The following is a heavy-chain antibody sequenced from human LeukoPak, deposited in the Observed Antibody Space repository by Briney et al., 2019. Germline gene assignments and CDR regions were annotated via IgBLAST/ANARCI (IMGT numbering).Heavy chain of an antibody. CDR3: AKNGGSQCYSHLDS. CDR2: TSGSGDST. J-gene: IGHJ4*02. Sequence: GGSLRLSCAASGFIFSSYAMSWVRQAPGKGLEWVSGTSGSGDSTYYAGSVKGRFTISRDNSKNTLYLQMNSLRVEDTAVYYCAKNGGSQCYSHLDSWGQGTLVTVSS. V-gene: IGHV3-23*01. D-gene: IGHD2-15*01. CDR1: GFIFSSYA.